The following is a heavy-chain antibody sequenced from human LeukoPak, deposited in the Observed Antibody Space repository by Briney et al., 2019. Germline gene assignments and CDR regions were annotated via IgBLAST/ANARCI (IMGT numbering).Heavy chain of an antibody. Sequence: GGSLRLSCAVSGFSVSNNYMNWVHQAPGKGLEWVSLIYSRGGTSYADSVKGRFTISRDSSKNTLFLQMNSLRVEDTAVYYCARDPPGIAASGTYYWGQGTLVTVSS. CDR1: GFSVSNNY. J-gene: IGHJ4*02. CDR3: ARDPPGIAASGTYY. CDR2: IYSRGGT. D-gene: IGHD6-13*01. V-gene: IGHV3-53*01.